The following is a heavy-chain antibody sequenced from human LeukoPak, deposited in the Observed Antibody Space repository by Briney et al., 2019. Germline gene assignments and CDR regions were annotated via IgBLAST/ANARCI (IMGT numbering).Heavy chain of an antibody. CDR3: ARGGLSMATRKASHY. V-gene: IGHV3-74*01. D-gene: IGHD5-24*01. CDR2: INSDGSST. J-gene: IGHJ4*02. Sequence: GGSLRLSCAASGFTFSSYWMHWVRQAPGKGLVWVSRINSDGSSTSYADSVKGRFTISRDNAKNTLYLQMNSLRAEDTAVYYCARGGLSMATRKASHYWGQGTLVTVSS. CDR1: GFTFSSYW.